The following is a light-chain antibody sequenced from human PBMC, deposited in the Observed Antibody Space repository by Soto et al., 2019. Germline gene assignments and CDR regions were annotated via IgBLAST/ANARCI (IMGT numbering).Light chain of an antibody. J-gene: IGLJ2*01. V-gene: IGLV1-40*01. CDR1: SSIIGAGYD. CDR3: QSYDSSLSGSHVV. Sequence: QSVLTQPPSVSGAPGQRVTISCTGSSSIIGAGYDVHWYQQLPGTAPKLLIYGNSNRPSGVPDRFSGSKSGTSASLAITGLQAEDEAEYYCQSYDSSLSGSHVVFGGGTKLTVL. CDR2: GNS.